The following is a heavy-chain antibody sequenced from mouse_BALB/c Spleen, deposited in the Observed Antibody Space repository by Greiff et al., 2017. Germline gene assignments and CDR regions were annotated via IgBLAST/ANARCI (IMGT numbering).Heavy chain of an antibody. Sequence: LQQPGSELVRPGASVKLSCKASGYTFTSYWMHWVKQRPGQGLEWIGNIYPGSGSTNYDEKFKSKATLTVDTSSSTAYMQLSSLTSEDSAVYYCTRDWGYRYDFDYWGQGTTLTVSS. CDR2: IYPGSGST. D-gene: IGHD2-14*01. V-gene: IGHV1S22*01. CDR1: GYTFTSYW. CDR3: TRDWGYRYDFDY. J-gene: IGHJ2*01.